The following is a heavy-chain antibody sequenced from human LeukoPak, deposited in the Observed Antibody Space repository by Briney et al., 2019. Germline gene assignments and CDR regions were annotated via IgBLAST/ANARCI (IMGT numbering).Heavy chain of an antibody. CDR1: GYTFTSYA. Sequence: GASVMVSCKASGYTFTSYAINWVRQAPGQGLECMGWINTNTGNPTYAQGFTGRFVFSLDTSVSTAYLQISSLKAEDTAVYYCARAGYCSGGSCYSNAFDIWGQGTMVTVSS. J-gene: IGHJ3*02. D-gene: IGHD2-15*01. CDR2: INTNTGNP. CDR3: ARAGYCSGGSCYSNAFDI. V-gene: IGHV7-4-1*02.